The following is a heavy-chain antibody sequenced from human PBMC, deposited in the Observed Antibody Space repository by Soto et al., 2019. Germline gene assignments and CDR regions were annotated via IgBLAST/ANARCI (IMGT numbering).Heavy chain of an antibody. J-gene: IGHJ6*02. CDR1: GYSFTDYH. V-gene: IGHV1-2*04. CDR3: ARGDSTDCSNGVCSFFYNHDMDV. D-gene: IGHD2-8*01. Sequence: SVKVSCKASGYSFTDYHLHWVRQAPGQGLEWLGRINPKSGGTSTAQKFQGWVTMTTDTSISTASMELTRLTSDDTAIYYCARGDSTDCSNGVCSFFYNHDMDVWGQGTTVTVSS. CDR2: INPKSGGT.